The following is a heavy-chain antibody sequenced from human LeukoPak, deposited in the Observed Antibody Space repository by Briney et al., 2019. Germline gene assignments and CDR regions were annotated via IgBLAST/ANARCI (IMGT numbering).Heavy chain of an antibody. CDR3: ARGVVVLGAFDN. CDR2: IYYGGST. D-gene: IGHD2-15*01. J-gene: IGHJ4*02. Sequence: SETLSLTCIVSGDSISSGYYWSWIRQLPGKGLEWIGYIYYGGSTFYSPSLKSRVTISVDPSKNQFSLELSSVTAADTAVYYCARGVVVLGAFDNWGQGTLVTVSS. CDR1: GDSISSGYY. V-gene: IGHV4-31*03.